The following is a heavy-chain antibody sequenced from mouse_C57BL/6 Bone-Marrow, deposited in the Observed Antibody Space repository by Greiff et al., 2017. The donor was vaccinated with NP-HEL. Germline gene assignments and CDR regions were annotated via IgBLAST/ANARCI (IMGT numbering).Heavy chain of an antibody. D-gene: IGHD1-1*01. CDR2: IDPETGGT. CDR1: GYTFTDYE. J-gene: IGHJ4*01. Sequence: QVHVKQSGAELVRPGASVTLSCKASGYTFTDYEMHWVKQTPVHGLEWIGAIDPETGGTAYNQKFKGKAILTADKSSSTAYMELRSLTSEDSAVYYCTIYYYGSSSLYYAMDYWGQGTSVTVSS. V-gene: IGHV1-15*01. CDR3: TIYYYGSSSLYYAMDY.